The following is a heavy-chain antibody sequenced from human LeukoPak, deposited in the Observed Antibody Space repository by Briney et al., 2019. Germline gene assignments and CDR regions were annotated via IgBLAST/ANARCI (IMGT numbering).Heavy chain of an antibody. D-gene: IGHD5-18*01. CDR2: ISYDGTNK. CDR3: ARDGWIQVSRTKFDS. V-gene: IGHV3-30-3*01. Sequence: GGSLRLSCVASAGFGFSGYAMHWVRQAPGKGPEWVAEISYDGTNKNYADSVKGRFTISRDNSDDTLYLQMNSLRTDETALYYCARDGWIQVSRTKFDSWGQGTLVTVSS. J-gene: IGHJ4*02. CDR1: AGFGFSGYA.